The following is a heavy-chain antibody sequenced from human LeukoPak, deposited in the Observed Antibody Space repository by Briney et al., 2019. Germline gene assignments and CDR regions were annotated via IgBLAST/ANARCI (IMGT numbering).Heavy chain of an antibody. CDR3: ARDMYYYDSSGYYYGGYAFDI. J-gene: IGHJ3*02. CDR1: GFTFSSYE. Sequence: PGGSLRLSCAASGFTFSSYEMNWVRQAPGKGLERVSYISSSGSTIYYADSVKGRFTISRDNAKNSLYLQMNSLRAEDTAVYYCARDMYYYDSSGYYYGGYAFDIWGQGTMVTVSS. V-gene: IGHV3-48*03. CDR2: ISSSGSTI. D-gene: IGHD3-22*01.